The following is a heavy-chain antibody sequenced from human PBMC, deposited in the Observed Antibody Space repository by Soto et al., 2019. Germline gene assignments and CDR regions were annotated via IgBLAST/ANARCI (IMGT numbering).Heavy chain of an antibody. CDR3: ARGGWNYGPGPVDI. CDR2: ISPYNRKT. D-gene: IGHD1-7*01. J-gene: IGHJ3*02. CDR1: GYTFTNYG. Sequence: QVQLVQSGAELKTPGASVNVSCNASGYTFTNYGINWVRQAPGQGLEWMAWISPYNRKTHHAPNVQSRLTMTTDTPTTTDYMELRSLTADDTAYYYCARGGWNYGPGPVDIWGQGTLLTVSS. V-gene: IGHV1-18*04.